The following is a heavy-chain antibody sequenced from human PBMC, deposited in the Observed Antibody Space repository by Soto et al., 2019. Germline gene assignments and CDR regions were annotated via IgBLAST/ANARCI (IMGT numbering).Heavy chain of an antibody. CDR2: IDPSDSYT. V-gene: IGHV5-10-1*01. Sequence: EVQLVQSGAEVKKPGESLRISCKGSGYSFTSYWISWVRQMPGKGLEWMGRIDPSDSYTNYSPSFQGHVTISADKSISTAYLQWSSLKASDTAMYYCARTSMQSRGYSYGHGGMDVWGQGTTVPVSS. CDR1: GYSFTSYW. D-gene: IGHD5-18*01. J-gene: IGHJ6*02. CDR3: ARTSMQSRGYSYGHGGMDV.